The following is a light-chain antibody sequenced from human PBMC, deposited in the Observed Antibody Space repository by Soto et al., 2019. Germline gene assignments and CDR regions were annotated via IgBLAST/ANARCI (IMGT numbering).Light chain of an antibody. CDR1: QSVSSN. V-gene: IGKV3-15*01. J-gene: IGKJ2*01. CDR2: GAS. Sequence: EIVMTQSPATLSVSPGERVTLSCRASQSVSSNLAWYQQKPGQAPRLLIYGASTRATAIPARFSGSGSGTEFTLTITSLQSEDFAVYYCQQYNNWPLYTFGQGTKLEIK. CDR3: QQYNNWPLYT.